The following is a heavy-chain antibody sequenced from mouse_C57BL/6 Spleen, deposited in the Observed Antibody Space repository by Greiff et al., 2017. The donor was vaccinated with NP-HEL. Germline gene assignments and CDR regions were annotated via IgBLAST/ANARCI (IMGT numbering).Heavy chain of an antibody. V-gene: IGHV1-19*01. D-gene: IGHD3-2*02. Sequence: EVQLQQSGPVLVKPGASVKMSCKASGYTFTDYYMNWVKQSHGKSLEWIGVINPYNGGTSYNQKFKGKATLTVDKSSSTAYMELNSLTSEDSAVYYWARRDSSGPYAMDYWGQGTSVTVSS. CDR3: ARRDSSGPYAMDY. CDR1: GYTFTDYY. J-gene: IGHJ4*01. CDR2: INPYNGGT.